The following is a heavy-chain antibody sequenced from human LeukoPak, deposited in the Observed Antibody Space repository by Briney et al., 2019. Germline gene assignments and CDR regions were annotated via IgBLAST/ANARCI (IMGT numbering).Heavy chain of an antibody. CDR3: ARILDSAWGELGY. CDR1: GFTFSDYY. CDR2: IRSDGSNK. Sequence: SGGSLRLSCAASGFTFSDYYMSWIRQAPGKGLEWMAFIRSDGSNKYYADSVKGRFTISRDNSKNTLYLQMNSLRADDTAVYYCARILDSAWGELGYWGQGTLVTVS. V-gene: IGHV3-30*02. D-gene: IGHD6-19*01. J-gene: IGHJ4*02.